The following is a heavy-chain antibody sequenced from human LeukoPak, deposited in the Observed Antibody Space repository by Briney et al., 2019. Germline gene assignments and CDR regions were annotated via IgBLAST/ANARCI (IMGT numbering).Heavy chain of an antibody. CDR1: GVTVSSNY. CDR3: AKDSGLGYSSGWYVYYFDY. Sequence: GRSLRLSSAASGVTVSSNYMSWVRQAPGKRLEWVLAISISVGGPSYADSVKGRFTFSRANSKNTLSLQMNRLAAGDTAGNYCAKDSGLGYSSGWYVYYFDYWGQGTLVTVSS. V-gene: IGHV3-23*01. D-gene: IGHD6-19*01. CDR2: ISISVGGP. J-gene: IGHJ4*02.